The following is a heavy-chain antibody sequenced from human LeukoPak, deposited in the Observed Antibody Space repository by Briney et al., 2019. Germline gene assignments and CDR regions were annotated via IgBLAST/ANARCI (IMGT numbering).Heavy chain of an antibody. CDR2: IYYSGST. V-gene: IGHV4-59*08. CDR1: GGSISSYY. CDR3: ARGAMWDYGSGSYYNLNWFDP. D-gene: IGHD3-10*01. J-gene: IGHJ5*02. Sequence: SETLSLTCTVSGGSISSYYWSWIRQPPGKGLEWIGYIYYSGSTNYNPSLKSRVTISVDTSKNQFSLKPSSVTAADTAVYYCARGAMWDYGSGSYYNLNWFDPWGQGTLVTVSS.